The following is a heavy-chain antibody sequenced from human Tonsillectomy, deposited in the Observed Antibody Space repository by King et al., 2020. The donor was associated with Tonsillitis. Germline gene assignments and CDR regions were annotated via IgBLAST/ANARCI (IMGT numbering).Heavy chain of an antibody. CDR2: IYSGGSST. J-gene: IGHJ3*02. D-gene: IGHD4-17*01. V-gene: IGHV3-23*03. Sequence: VQLVESGGGLVQPGGSLRLSCAASGFTFSSYAMSWVRQAPGKGLEWASVIYSGGSSTYYADSVKGRFTISRDNSKNTLYLQMNSLRAEDTAVYYCASHFDYGAFDIWGQGTMVTVSS. CDR3: ASHFDYGAFDI. CDR1: GFTFSSYA.